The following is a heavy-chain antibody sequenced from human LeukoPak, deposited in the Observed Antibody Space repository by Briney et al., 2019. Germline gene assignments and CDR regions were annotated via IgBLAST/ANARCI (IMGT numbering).Heavy chain of an antibody. Sequence: ASVKVSFKASGYTFTSYAMNWVRQAPGQGLEWMGYIISYNGNTNYAQKLQGRVTMTTDTSTSTAYMELRSLRSDDTAVYYCARDTKRSRARWENLGFDPWGQGTLVTVSS. CDR1: GYTFTSYA. CDR2: IISYNGNT. D-gene: IGHD1-26*01. CDR3: ARDTKRSRARWENLGFDP. J-gene: IGHJ5*02. V-gene: IGHV1-18*01.